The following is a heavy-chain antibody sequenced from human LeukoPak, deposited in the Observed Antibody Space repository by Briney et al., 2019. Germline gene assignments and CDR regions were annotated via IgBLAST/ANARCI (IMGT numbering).Heavy chain of an antibody. V-gene: IGHV4-4*02. CDR1: GDSISSSNW. CDR2: IYHSGST. Sequence: SETLSLTCAVSGDSISSSNWWSWVRQPPGKGLEWIGEIYHSGSTNYSPSLQSRVTMSVDNSENHFSLKLSSVSAADTALYYCARSTVSVITRGAFDIWGQARIVSVSS. CDR3: ARSTVSVITRGAFDI. D-gene: IGHD3-22*01. J-gene: IGHJ3*02.